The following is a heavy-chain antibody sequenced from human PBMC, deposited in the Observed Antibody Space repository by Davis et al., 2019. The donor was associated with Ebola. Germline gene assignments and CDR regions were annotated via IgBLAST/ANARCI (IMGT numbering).Heavy chain of an antibody. CDR1: GFTFSSYA. J-gene: IGHJ4*02. CDR2: IKSKTDGGTT. V-gene: IGHV3-15*07. CDR3: TKAVLGY. Sequence: GESLKISCAASGFTFSSYAMHWVRQAPGKGLEWVGRIKSKTDGGTTDYAAPVKGRFIISRDDSKDMLYLQMNGLKTEDTAVYYCTKAVLGYWGQGTLVTVSS. D-gene: IGHD6-6*01.